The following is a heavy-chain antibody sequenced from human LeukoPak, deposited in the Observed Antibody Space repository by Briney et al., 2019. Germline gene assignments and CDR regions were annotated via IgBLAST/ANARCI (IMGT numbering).Heavy chain of an antibody. J-gene: IGHJ4*02. V-gene: IGHV3-23*01. CDR1: GFTFSDYY. Sequence: GGSLRLSCAASGFTFSDYYMSWIRQAPGKGLEWVSIINNSGGSTYYADSVKGRFTISRDLSKNTLYLQMNSLRVEDTALYYCARKYSGTNPFDYWGQGTLVTVSS. CDR3: ARKYSGTNPFDY. D-gene: IGHD1-26*01. CDR2: INNSGGST.